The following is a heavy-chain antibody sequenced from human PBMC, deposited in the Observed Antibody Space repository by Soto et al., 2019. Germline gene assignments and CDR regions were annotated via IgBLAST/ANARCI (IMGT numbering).Heavy chain of an antibody. V-gene: IGHV4-59*01. CDR1: GDSIRSFS. D-gene: IGHD2-2*03. CDR3: AREGNLGRWIQPLDS. Sequence: PSETLSLTCTVSGDSIRSFSWSWIRQPPGKGLEWIGNIHYNGNTKYSPPLKSRVTMSVDTSKNHFSLKLISVTTADTAVYFCAREGNLGRWIQPLDSWGQGTLVTVSS. CDR2: IHYNGNT. J-gene: IGHJ4*02.